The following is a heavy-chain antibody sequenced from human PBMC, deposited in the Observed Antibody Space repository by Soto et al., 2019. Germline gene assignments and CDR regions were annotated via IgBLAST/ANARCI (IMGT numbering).Heavy chain of an antibody. Sequence: QVQLQESGPGLVKPSETLSLTCTVSGGSVSSGSYYWSWIRQPPGKGLEWIGYIYYSGSTNYNPSLKSRVTISVDTSKNQFSLKLSSVTAADTAVYYCASYGVMSSLAGLGSREMHWYFDLWGRGTLVTVSS. CDR2: IYYSGST. D-gene: IGHD6-13*01. V-gene: IGHV4-61*01. CDR3: ASYGVMSSLAGLGSREMHWYFDL. CDR1: GGSVSSGSYY. J-gene: IGHJ2*01.